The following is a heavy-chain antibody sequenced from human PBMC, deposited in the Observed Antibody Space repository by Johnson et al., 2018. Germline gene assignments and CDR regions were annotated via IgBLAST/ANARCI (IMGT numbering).Heavy chain of an antibody. Sequence: QVQLVQSGAEVKKPGSSVKVSCKASGGTFSSYAISWVRQAPGQGLEWMGGIIPIFGTANYAQKFQGRVTITADESTSTADMELSSLRAEDTAVYYCAATTDSSSAMFDYDYGMDVWGQGTTVTVSS. CDR3: AATTDSSSAMFDYDYGMDV. CDR2: IIPIFGTA. J-gene: IGHJ6*02. V-gene: IGHV1-69*01. CDR1: GGTFSSYA. D-gene: IGHD6-6*01.